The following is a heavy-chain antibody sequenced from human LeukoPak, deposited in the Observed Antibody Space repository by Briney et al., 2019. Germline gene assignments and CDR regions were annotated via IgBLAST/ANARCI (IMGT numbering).Heavy chain of an antibody. J-gene: IGHJ3*02. V-gene: IGHV3-7*01. CDR3: ATWKNGGNSRGDAFDI. CDR2: IKQDGGER. Sequence: GGSLRLSCAVSGFTFSSYWMSWVRQAPGKGLEWVANIKQDGGERFYVDSVKGRFTISRDNAKNSLYLQMNSLRAEDTAVYYCATWKNGGNSRGDAFDIWGQGTMVTVSS. CDR1: GFTFSSYW. D-gene: IGHD4-23*01.